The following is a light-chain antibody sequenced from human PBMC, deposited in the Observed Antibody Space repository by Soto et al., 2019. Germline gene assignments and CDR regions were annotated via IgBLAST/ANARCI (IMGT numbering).Light chain of an antibody. V-gene: IGKV3-20*01. Sequence: EVVLTHSPSTLSLSTSVRVSLCFSTSQTVRNNYLAWYQQKPGQAPKLLIYDASSRATGIPDRFSGGGSGTDFILTIIRLEPEDFAVYYCQQFSSYPLPLGGGTKVDI. CDR2: DAS. CDR3: QQFSSYPLP. J-gene: IGKJ4*01. CDR1: QTVRNNY.